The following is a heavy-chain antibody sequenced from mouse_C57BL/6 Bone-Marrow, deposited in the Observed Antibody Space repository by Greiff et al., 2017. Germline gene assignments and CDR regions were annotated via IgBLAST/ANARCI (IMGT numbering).Heavy chain of an antibody. D-gene: IGHD1-1*01. J-gene: IGHJ3*01. CDR2: IDPSDSYT. V-gene: IGHV1-69*01. CDR3: AREGITTVVATPPWFAY. CDR1: GYTFTSYW. Sequence: QVQLQQSGAELVMPGASVKLSCKASGYTFTSYWMHWVKQRPGQGLEWIGEIDPSDSYTNYNQKFKGKATLTVDTSSSTAYMQLSSLTSEDSAVYYCAREGITTVVATPPWFAYWGQGTLVTVSA.